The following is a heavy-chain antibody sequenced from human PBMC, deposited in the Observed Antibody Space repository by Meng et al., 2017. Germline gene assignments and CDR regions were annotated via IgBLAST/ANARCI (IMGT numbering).Heavy chain of an antibody. CDR3: AKGVIGVVVAATPVYFDY. V-gene: IGHV3-23*01. D-gene: IGHD2-15*01. J-gene: IGHJ4*02. CDR1: GFTFSSYA. CDR2: ISGSGGST. Sequence: GESLKISCAASGFTFSSYAMSWVRQAPGKGLEWVSAISGSGGSTYYADSVKGRFTISRDNSKNTLYLQMNSLRAEDTAVYYCAKGVIGVVVAATPVYFDYWGQGTLVTVS.